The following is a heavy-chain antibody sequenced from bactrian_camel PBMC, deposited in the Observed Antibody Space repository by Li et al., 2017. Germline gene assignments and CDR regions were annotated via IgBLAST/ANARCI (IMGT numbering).Heavy chain of an antibody. D-gene: IGHD3*01. V-gene: IGHV3S26*01. Sequence: QVQLVESGGGSVQAGGSLRLSCSASGITYSSYCMAWFRQAPGEEREGLAAIDSDGRTSYADSVKGRFTISRDNAKNTLYLQLNSLKTGDTAQYYCAAPIGEYWTTEYRFWGQGTQVTVS. CDR1: GITYSSYC. J-gene: IGHJ4*01. CDR3: AAPIGEYWTTEYRF. CDR2: IDSDGRT.